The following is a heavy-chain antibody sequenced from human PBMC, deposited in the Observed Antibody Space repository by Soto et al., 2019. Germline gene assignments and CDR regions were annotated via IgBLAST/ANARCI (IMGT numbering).Heavy chain of an antibody. CDR2: IIPIFGTA. CDR1: GGTFSSYA. CDR3: AREPVSYSGSYYFDY. D-gene: IGHD1-26*01. J-gene: IGHJ4*02. V-gene: IGHV1-69*13. Sequence: GASVKVSCKASGGTFSSYAISWVRQAPGQGLEWMGGIIPIFGTANYAQKFQGRVTITADESTSTAYMELSSLRSEDTAVYYCAREPVSYSGSYYFDYWGQGTLVTVSS.